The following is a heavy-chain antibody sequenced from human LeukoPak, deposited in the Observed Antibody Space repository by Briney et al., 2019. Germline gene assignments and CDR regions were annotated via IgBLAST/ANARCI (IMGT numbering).Heavy chain of an antibody. CDR1: GFTISNNH. CDR2: IYSGGAT. D-gene: IGHD3-10*01. V-gene: IGHV3-66*01. Sequence: GGSLRLSCAASGFTISNNHITWVRQAPGRGLEWVSLIYSGGATHYADSVKGRFTISRDNSKNTLFLQMKSLRAEDTAVYYCARDRGYFGNWGQGTLVTVSS. CDR3: ARDRGYFGN. J-gene: IGHJ4*02.